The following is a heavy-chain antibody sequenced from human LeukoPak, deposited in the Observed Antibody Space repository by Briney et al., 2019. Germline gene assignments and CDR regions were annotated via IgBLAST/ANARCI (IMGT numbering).Heavy chain of an antibody. V-gene: IGHV1-69*05. J-gene: IGHJ6*02. D-gene: IGHD3-22*01. Sequence: GASVKVSCKASGGTFSSYAISWVRQAPGQGLKWMGGIIPIFGTANYAQKFQGRVTITTDESTNTAYMELSSLRSEDTAVYYCARDRGLVVNANGLDVWGQGTTVTVS. CDR3: ARDRGLVVNANGLDV. CDR2: IIPIFGTA. CDR1: GGTFSSYA.